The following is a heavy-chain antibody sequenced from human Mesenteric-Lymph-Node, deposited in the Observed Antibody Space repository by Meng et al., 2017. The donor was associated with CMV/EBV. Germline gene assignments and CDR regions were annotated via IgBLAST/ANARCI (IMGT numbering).Heavy chain of an antibody. V-gene: IGHV1-69*10. Sequence: NSNTVGWVRQDPGQGLEWIGGIIAILYIANYAQNFQYRVTISADKSTSTAYMELSSLRSEDTAVYYCAGGRPGHCSSTNCFSGFDYWGQGTLVTVSS. CDR2: IIAILYIA. D-gene: IGHD2-2*01. CDR3: AGGRPGHCSSTNCFSGFDY. CDR1: NSNT. J-gene: IGHJ4*02.